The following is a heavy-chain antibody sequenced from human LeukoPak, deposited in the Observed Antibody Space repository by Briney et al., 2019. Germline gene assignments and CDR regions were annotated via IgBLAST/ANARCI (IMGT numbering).Heavy chain of an antibody. V-gene: IGHV3-74*01. Sequence: PGGSLRLSCAPSGFTFSNSWMSWVRHAPGKGLVWVSRINSDGSSRHYADSVKGRFTISRDNAKNTLHLQMTSLRAEDTAVYYCARGGPDSSDYSSLFDYWGRGILVTISS. CDR2: INSDGSSR. CDR3: ARGGPDSSDYSSLFDY. CDR1: GFTFSNSW. J-gene: IGHJ4*02. D-gene: IGHD3-22*01.